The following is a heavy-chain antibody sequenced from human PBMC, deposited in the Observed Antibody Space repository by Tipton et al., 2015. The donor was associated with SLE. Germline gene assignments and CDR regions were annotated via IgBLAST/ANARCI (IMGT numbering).Heavy chain of an antibody. J-gene: IGHJ4*02. Sequence: TLSLTCTVSGGSFSSDTYLWGWIRQPPGKGLEWIGDIYYTGSTYYNPSLKSQVTISVDTSKNHFSLKLSSVTAADTAVYYCAGRGDLVVVTAYLDYWGQGTLVTVSS. D-gene: IGHD2-21*02. CDR1: GGSFSSDTYL. CDR3: AGRGDLVVVTAYLDY. V-gene: IGHV4-39*07. CDR2: IYYTGST.